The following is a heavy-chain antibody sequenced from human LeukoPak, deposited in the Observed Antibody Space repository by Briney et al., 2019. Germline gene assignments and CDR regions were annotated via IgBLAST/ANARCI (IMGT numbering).Heavy chain of an antibody. CDR3: RRGGLPAIVVVVAAPPAY. CDR1: GFDFANYA. D-gene: IGHD2-15*01. J-gene: IGHJ4*02. CDR2: ISGSGFDT. Sequence: GGSLRLSCTGPGFDFANYAMSWVRQAPGKGLEWISSISGSGFDTYLADSVKGRFTISRDNSRNTLYLHMNSLRADDTDMYYCRRGGLPAIVVVVAAPPAYWGQGTQVTVSS. V-gene: IGHV3-23*01.